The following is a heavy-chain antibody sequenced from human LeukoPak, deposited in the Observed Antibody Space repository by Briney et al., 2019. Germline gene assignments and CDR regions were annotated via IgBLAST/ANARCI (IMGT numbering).Heavy chain of an antibody. V-gene: IGHV1-2*02. Sequence: ASVKVSCKASGYTFTGYYMHWVRQAPGQGLEWMGWINPNSRGTNYEQKFQGRVIMTRDTSISTAYMELSRLRFDDTAVYYCARHMTTAKNWFRPWGQGTLVTVSS. J-gene: IGHJ5*02. D-gene: IGHD4-17*01. CDR3: ARHMTTAKNWFRP. CDR2: INPNSRGT. CDR1: GYTFTGYY.